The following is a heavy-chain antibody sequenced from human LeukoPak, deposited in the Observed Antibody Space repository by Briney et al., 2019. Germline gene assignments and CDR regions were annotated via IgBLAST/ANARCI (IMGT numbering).Heavy chain of an antibody. J-gene: IGHJ4*02. CDR1: GGSISSGSYY. V-gene: IGHV4-61*02. D-gene: IGHD6-19*01. CDR2: IYTSGST. CDR3: ARSPKQWLPYFDY. Sequence: PSETLSLTCTVSGGSISSGSYYWSWIRQPAGKGLEWIGRIYTSGSTNYNPSLKSRVTMSVDTSKNQFSLKLSSVTAADTAVYYCARSPKQWLPYFDYWGQGTLVTVSS.